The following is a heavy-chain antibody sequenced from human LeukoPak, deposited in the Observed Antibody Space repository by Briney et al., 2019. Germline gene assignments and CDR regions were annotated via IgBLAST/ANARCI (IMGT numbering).Heavy chain of an antibody. J-gene: IGHJ4*02. CDR3: AGAPYNFWSTYLDY. CDR2: ISHGGST. D-gene: IGHD3-3*01. Sequence: SETLSLTCAVSGSSISSDYYWGWIRQPPGKGLEWIGSISHGGSTYYSPSLKSRLTISVDTSKNQFSLNLSSVTAGDTAVYYCAGAPYNFWSTYLDYWGQGTLVTVSS. V-gene: IGHV4-38-2*01. CDR1: GSSISSDYY.